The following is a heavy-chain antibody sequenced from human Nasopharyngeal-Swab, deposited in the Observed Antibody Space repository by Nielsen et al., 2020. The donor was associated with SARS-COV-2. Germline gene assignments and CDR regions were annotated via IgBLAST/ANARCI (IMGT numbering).Heavy chain of an antibody. Sequence: SETLSLTCTVSGGSISSCSYYWGWIRQPPGKGLEWIGSIYYSGSTYYNPSLKSRVTISVDTSKNQFSLKLSSVTAADTAVYYCARSGYSYVSYYYDYGMDVWGQGTTVTVSS. V-gene: IGHV4-39*07. J-gene: IGHJ6*02. D-gene: IGHD5-18*01. CDR3: ARSGYSYVSYYYDYGMDV. CDR1: GGSISSCSYY. CDR2: IYYSGST.